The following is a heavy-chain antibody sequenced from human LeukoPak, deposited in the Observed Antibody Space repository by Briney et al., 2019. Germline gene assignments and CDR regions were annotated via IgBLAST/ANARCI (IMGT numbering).Heavy chain of an antibody. D-gene: IGHD6-13*01. CDR1: GFTFTTSA. J-gene: IGHJ4*02. V-gene: IGHV1-58*02. CDR3: AAGSGWYRFDY. CDR2: IVVGSGNT. Sequence: SVKVSCKASGFTFTTSAIQWVRQARGQRLEWIGWIVVGSGNTNYAQKVQERVTITRDMSPSTAYMELSSLTSDDSAVYYCAAGSGWYRFDYWGQGTLVTVSS.